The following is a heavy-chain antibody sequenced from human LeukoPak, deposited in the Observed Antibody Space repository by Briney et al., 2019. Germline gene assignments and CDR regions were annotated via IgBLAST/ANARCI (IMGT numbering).Heavy chain of an antibody. V-gene: IGHV3-11*04. Sequence: PGGSLRLSCAASGFTFSDYYMSWIRQAPGKGLEWVSYISSSGSTIYYADSVKGRFTISRDNAKNSLYLQMNSLRAEDTAVYYCARDWSNCSSTSCKVDDYWGQGTLVTVSS. CDR2: ISSSGSTI. CDR1: GFTFSDYY. J-gene: IGHJ4*02. CDR3: ARDWSNCSSTSCKVDDY. D-gene: IGHD2-2*01.